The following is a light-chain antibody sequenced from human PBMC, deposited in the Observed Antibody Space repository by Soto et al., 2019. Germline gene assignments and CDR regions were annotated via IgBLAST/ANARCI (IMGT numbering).Light chain of an antibody. CDR3: QKYDSLPFT. CDR2: AAS. CDR1: QDISNY. J-gene: IGKJ3*01. V-gene: IGKV1-27*01. Sequence: DIQMTQSPSSLSASVGDSVTITCRASQDISNYLAWFQQRPRKPPKLLIYAASTLESGVPSRFSGGRSGTDFTLSISSLQPEDVATFFCQKYDSLPFTFGPGTKVDI.